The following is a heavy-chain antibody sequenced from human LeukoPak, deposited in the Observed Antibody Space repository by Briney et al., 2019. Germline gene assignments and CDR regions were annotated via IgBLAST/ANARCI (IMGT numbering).Heavy chain of an antibody. J-gene: IGHJ4*02. CDR1: GFTFSSYE. CDR2: ISSSGSTI. D-gene: IGHD3-22*01. V-gene: IGHV3-48*03. CDR3: AREGYDSSGYYIFFDY. Sequence: GGSLRLSCAASGFTFSSYEMNWVRQAPGKGLEWVSYISSSGSTIYYADSVKGRFTISRDNAKNSLYLQINSLRAEDTAVYYCAREGYDSSGYYIFFDYWGQGTLVTVSS.